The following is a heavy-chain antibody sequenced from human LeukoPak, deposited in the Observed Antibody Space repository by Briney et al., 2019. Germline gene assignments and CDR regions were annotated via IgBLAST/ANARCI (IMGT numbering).Heavy chain of an antibody. CDR2: SSIYI. D-gene: IGHD3-9*01. Sequence: SSIYIYYTDSLKGRFTISRDNARNSLYLQMNSLRAEDTAVYYCAREKRYFDWLLEEGRYYFDYWGQGTLVTVSS. J-gene: IGHJ4*02. CDR3: AREKRYFDWLLEEGRYYFDY. V-gene: IGHV3-21*01.